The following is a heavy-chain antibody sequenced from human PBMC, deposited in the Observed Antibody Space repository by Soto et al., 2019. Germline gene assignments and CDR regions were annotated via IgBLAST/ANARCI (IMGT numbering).Heavy chain of an antibody. D-gene: IGHD2-21*01. CDR3: VTDQGYSAFNY. J-gene: IGHJ4*02. CDR1: GFNFNTYW. Sequence: EVQLVESGGGLVQPGGSLRLSCAASGFNFNTYWMTWVRQAPGKGLEWVANLTTDGSARYYVDSVRGRFTISRDNAKNSLYLQMNSMRVEDTATYYCVTDQGYSAFNYWGQGTPVTVSS. CDR2: LTTDGSAR. V-gene: IGHV3-7*04.